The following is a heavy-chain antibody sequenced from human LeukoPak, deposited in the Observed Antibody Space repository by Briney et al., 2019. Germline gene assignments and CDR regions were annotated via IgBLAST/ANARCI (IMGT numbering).Heavy chain of an antibody. Sequence: PGGSLRLSCAASEVNFRNYWMSWVRQAPGKGLEWVANINRDGSQKYYVDSVKGRFTISRDNAKNSLYLQMNSLRAEDTALYYCVRDWVRGGIRGDIWGQGTMVTVSS. CDR2: INRDGSQK. CDR3: VRDWVRGGIRGDI. J-gene: IGHJ3*02. D-gene: IGHD3-10*01. CDR1: EVNFRNYW. V-gene: IGHV3-7*01.